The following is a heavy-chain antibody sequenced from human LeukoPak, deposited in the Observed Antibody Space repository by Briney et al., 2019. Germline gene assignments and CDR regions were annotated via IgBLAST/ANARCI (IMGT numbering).Heavy chain of an antibody. CDR1: GYTFTGYY. J-gene: IGHJ4*02. D-gene: IGHD2-2*01. CDR2: IIPIFGTA. Sequence: ASVKVSCKASGYTFTGYYMHWVRQAPGQGLEWMGGIIPIFGTANYAQKFQGRVTITADESTSTAYMELSSLRSEDTAVYYCARGGIVVVPAAKSPIGESSFDYWGQGTLVTVSS. V-gene: IGHV1-69*13. CDR3: ARGGIVVVPAAKSPIGESSFDY.